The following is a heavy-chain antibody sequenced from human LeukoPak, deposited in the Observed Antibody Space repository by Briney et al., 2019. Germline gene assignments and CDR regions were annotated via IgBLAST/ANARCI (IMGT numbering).Heavy chain of an antibody. CDR2: ISDSGGST. D-gene: IGHD1-26*01. CDR1: GFTFNNYA. Sequence: GGSLRLSCAASGFTFNNYAMTWVRQAPGKGLEWVSTISDSGGSTYYADSVKGRFTISRDNAKNSLYLQMNSLRAEDTALYYCARDLSGSYGFDIWGQGTMVTVSS. V-gene: IGHV3-23*01. CDR3: ARDLSGSYGFDI. J-gene: IGHJ3*02.